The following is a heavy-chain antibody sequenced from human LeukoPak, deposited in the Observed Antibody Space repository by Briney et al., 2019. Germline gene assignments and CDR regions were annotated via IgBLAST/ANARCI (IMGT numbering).Heavy chain of an antibody. Sequence: SETLSLTCTVSGGSISSSSYYWGWIRQPPGKGLEWIGSIYYSGSTYYNPSLKSRVTISVDTSKNQFSLKLSSVTAADTAVYYCARRAGVVITSWGQGTLVTVSS. D-gene: IGHD3-3*01. CDR1: GGSISSSSYY. J-gene: IGHJ4*02. CDR3: ARRAGVVITS. V-gene: IGHV4-39*07. CDR2: IYYSGST.